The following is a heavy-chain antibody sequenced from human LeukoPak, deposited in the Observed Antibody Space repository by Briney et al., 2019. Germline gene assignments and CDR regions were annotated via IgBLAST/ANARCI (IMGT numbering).Heavy chain of an antibody. CDR2: IKEDGSEK. J-gene: IGHJ4*02. CDR1: GFTFSSYW. Sequence: RGSLRLSCAASGFTFSSYWMNWVRQAPGKGLEWVANIKEDGSEKYYADSVKGRFTISRDNAKNSLYLQMNSLRAEDTAVYYCAKDLDYYGSGSDYWGQGTLVTVSS. V-gene: IGHV3-7*03. CDR3: AKDLDYYGSGSDY. D-gene: IGHD3-10*01.